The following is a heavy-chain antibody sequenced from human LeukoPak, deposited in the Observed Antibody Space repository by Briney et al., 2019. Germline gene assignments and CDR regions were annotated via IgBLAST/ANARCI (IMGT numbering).Heavy chain of an antibody. CDR1: GFTFSSYS. D-gene: IGHD3-9*01. CDR3: ARDRGRDILTGYYSSDGMDV. CDR2: ISSSSSYI. Sequence: PGGSLRLSCAASGFTFSSYSMNWVRQAPGKGLEWVSSISSSSSYIYYADSVKGRFTISRDNAKNSLYLQMNSLRAEDTAVYYCARDRGRDILTGYYSSDGMDVWGQGTTVTVSS. J-gene: IGHJ6*02. V-gene: IGHV3-21*01.